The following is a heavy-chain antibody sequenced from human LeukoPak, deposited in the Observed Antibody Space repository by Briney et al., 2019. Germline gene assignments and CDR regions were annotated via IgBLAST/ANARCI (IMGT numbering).Heavy chain of an antibody. CDR3: ARQGAVAGWFDP. CDR1: GGSISSSSYY. Sequence: SETLSLTCTVSGGSISSSSYYWGWIRQPPGKGLEWIGSIYYSGSTYYNPSLQSRVTISVDTSKSQFSLKLSSVTAADTAVYYCARQGAVAGWFDPWGQGTLVTVSS. J-gene: IGHJ5*02. V-gene: IGHV4-39*01. D-gene: IGHD6-19*01. CDR2: IYYSGST.